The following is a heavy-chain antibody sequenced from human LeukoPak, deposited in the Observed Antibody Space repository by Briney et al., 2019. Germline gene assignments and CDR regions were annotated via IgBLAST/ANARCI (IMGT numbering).Heavy chain of an antibody. V-gene: IGHV4-4*02. CDR2: IYHSGST. CDR1: GGSISSSNW. D-gene: IGHD6-13*01. CDR3: ARDLGRWYSSSWVNGD. Sequence: SETLSLTCAVPGGSISSSNWWSWVRQPPGKGLEWIGEIYHSGSTNYNPSLKSRVTISVDKSKNQFSLKLSSVTAADTAVYYCARDLGRWYSSSWVNGDWGQGTLVTVSS. J-gene: IGHJ4*02.